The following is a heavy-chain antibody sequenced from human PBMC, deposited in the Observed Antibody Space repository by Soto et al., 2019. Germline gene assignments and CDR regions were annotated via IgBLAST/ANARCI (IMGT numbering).Heavy chain of an antibody. V-gene: IGHV1-69*12. CDR3: ARDRGPSSGYYPYWFDP. Sequence: QVQLVQSGAEVKKPGSSVKVSCKASGGTFSSYAISWVRQAPGQGLEWMGEIIPIFGTANYAQKFQGRVTITADESTSTXYMELSSLRSEXTAVYYCARDRGPSSGYYPYWFDPWGQGTLVSVSS. D-gene: IGHD3-22*01. CDR2: IIPIFGTA. CDR1: GGTFSSYA. J-gene: IGHJ5*02.